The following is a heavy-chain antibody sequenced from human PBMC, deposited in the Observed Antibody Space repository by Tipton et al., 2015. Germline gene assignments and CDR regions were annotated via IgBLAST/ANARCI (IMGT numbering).Heavy chain of an antibody. V-gene: IGHV4-4*02. J-gene: IGHJ4*02. Sequence: TLSLTCAVSGGSISSNNWWSWVRQPPGKGLEWIGEIFHTGSPTYNPSLKSRVTISVDKSKNHFSLRLSSVTAADTAVYYCAERVGVWGQGTLVTVSS. CDR3: AERVGV. D-gene: IGHD3-3*01. CDR2: IFHTGSP. CDR1: GGSISSNNW.